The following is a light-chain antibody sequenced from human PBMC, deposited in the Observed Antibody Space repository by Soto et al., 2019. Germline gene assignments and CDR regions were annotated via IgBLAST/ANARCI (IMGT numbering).Light chain of an antibody. CDR1: SSNIGAGYD. J-gene: IGLJ3*02. CDR2: GNS. Sequence: QSVLTQPPSVSGAPGQRVTISCTGSSSNIGAGYDVHWYQQLPGTAPKLLMYGNSNRPSGVPDRFSGSKSGTSASLAITGLQAEDEADYYCCSYAGSSTFAVFGGGTQLTVL. V-gene: IGLV1-40*01. CDR3: CSYAGSSTFAV.